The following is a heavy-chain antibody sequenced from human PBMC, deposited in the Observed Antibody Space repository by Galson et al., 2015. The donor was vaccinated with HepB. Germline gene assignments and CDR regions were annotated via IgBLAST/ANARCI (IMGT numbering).Heavy chain of an antibody. CDR3: AREYYDFWSGYYTGVAFDI. J-gene: IGHJ3*02. CDR1: GFTFSSYS. CDR2: ISSSSSYI. D-gene: IGHD3-3*01. Sequence: SLRLSCAASGFTFSSYSMNWVRQAPGKGLEWVSSISSSSSYIYYADSVKGRFTISRDNAKNSLYLQMNSLRAEDTAVYYCAREYYDFWSGYYTGVAFDIWGQGTMVTVSS. V-gene: IGHV3-21*01.